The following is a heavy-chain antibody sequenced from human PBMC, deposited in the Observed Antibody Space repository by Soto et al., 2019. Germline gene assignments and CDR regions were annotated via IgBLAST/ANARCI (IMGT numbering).Heavy chain of an antibody. CDR2: IYHSGST. D-gene: IGHD2-2*01. Sequence: SETLSLTCAVSGGSISSGGYSWSWIRQPPGKGLEWIGYIYHSGSTYYNPSLKSRVTISVDRSKNQFSLKLSSVTAADTAVYYCARAVVVPAADWFDPWGQGTLVTVSS. V-gene: IGHV4-30-2*01. CDR3: ARAVVVPAADWFDP. CDR1: GGSISSGGYS. J-gene: IGHJ5*02.